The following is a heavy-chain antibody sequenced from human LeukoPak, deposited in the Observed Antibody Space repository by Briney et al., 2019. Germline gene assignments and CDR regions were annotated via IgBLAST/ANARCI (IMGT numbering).Heavy chain of an antibody. Sequence: GASVKVSCKASVYTFTSYAMNWVRQAPGQGLEWMGWINTNTGNPTYAQGFTGRFVFSLDTSVSTAYLQISSLKAEDTAVYYCARVSGGGSSPIRSPYYYMDVWGKGTTVTVSS. J-gene: IGHJ6*03. CDR3: ARVSGGGSSPIRSPYYYMDV. CDR2: INTNTGNP. D-gene: IGHD3-16*01. CDR1: VYTFTSYA. V-gene: IGHV7-4-1*02.